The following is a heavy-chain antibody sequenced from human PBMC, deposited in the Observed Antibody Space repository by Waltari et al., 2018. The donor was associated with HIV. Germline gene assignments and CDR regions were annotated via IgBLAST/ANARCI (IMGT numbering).Heavy chain of an antibody. CDR1: GGSFRWYS. J-gene: IGHJ6*02. V-gene: IGHV4-34*01. CDR3: ARGSWGSGMDV. Sequence: QVRLQQWGAGLLKPSETLYLSCAVYGGSFRWYSWGWVRQSPGKGVGCIGEINHSGSINYNPSLKSRVIISVDRYKNQFSLKLTSVTAADTAVYYCARGSWGSGMDVWGLGTTVIVSS. CDR2: INHSGSI. D-gene: IGHD7-27*01.